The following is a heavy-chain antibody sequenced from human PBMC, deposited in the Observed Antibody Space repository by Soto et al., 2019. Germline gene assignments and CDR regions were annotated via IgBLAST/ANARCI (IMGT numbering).Heavy chain of an antibody. CDR3: PKAAIVAAATTGMGV. Sequence: GASVKVSCKASGYTLTTFFMHWVRQAPGQGLEWMGVINPGYPAGRSTTYAQKFQGRVTMTTYTSTSKVNMDLSSMRYDHPAVDHCPKAAIVAAATTGMGVWHKGNT. V-gene: IGHV1-46*01. CDR2: INPGYPAGRST. D-gene: IGHD1-1*01. J-gene: IGHJ6*04. CDR1: GYTLTTFF.